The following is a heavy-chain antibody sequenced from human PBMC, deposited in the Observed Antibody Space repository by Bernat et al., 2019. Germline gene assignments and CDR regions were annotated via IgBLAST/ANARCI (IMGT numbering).Heavy chain of an antibody. CDR3: ARGDFYTSSLN. V-gene: IGHV3-21*01. CDR2: ISGSGDYT. CDR1: GFTFSSYS. Sequence: EVQLVASGGGLVKPGGSLRLSCAASGFTFSSYSMNWVRQAPGKGLVWVSSISGSGDYTYYADSVKGRFTISRDNARNSLYLQMNSLRVEDTSVYYCARGDFYTSSLNWGQGTLVTVSS. D-gene: IGHD6-13*01. J-gene: IGHJ4*02.